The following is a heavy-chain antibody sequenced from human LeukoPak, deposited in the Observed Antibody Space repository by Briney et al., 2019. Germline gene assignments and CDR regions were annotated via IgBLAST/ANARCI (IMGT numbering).Heavy chain of an antibody. CDR3: ARMGYCTRATCGGAFDF. D-gene: IGHD2-8*01. CDR2: INTNTENP. J-gene: IGHJ4*02. Sequence: ASVKVSCKASGYTFTSYAMNWVRQAPGQGPEWMGWINTNTENPAYAQGFTGRFVFSLDISVSTAYLQINSLKAEDTAVHYCARMGYCTRATCGGAFDFWGQGTLVTVSS. V-gene: IGHV7-4-1*02. CDR1: GYTFTSYA.